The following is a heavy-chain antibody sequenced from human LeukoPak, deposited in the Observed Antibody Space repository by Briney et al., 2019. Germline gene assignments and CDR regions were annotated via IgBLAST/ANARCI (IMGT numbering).Heavy chain of an antibody. CDR3: ASTYCSSTSCSIGGFDY. CDR1: GYTFTSYG. V-gene: IGHV1-18*01. J-gene: IGHJ4*02. D-gene: IGHD2-2*01. Sequence: ASVKVSCKASGYTFTSYGISWVRQAPGQGLEWMGWISAYNGNTNYAQKLQGRVTMTTDTSTSTAYMELRSLRSDDTAVYYCASTYCSSTSCSIGGFDYWGQGTLVTVSS. CDR2: ISAYNGNT.